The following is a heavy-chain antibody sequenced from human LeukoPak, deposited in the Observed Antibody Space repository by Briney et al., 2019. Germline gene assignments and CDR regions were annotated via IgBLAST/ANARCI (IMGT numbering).Heavy chain of an antibody. CDR1: GGSIRSSSYY. V-gene: IGHV4-39*07. J-gene: IGHJ3*02. CDR2: IYYSGST. CDR3: ARDVSESDAFDI. Sequence: PSETLSLTCTVSGGSIRSSSYYWGWIRQPPSEGLEWIGSIYYSGSTYYNASLKSRGTISVDTSKNQFSLKLSSVTAADTAVYYCARDVSESDAFDIWGQGTMVTVSS. D-gene: IGHD3-10*01.